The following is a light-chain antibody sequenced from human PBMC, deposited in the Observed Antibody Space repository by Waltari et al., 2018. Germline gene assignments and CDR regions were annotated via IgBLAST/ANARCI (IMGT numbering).Light chain of an antibody. J-gene: IGKJ1*01. V-gene: IGKV3-20*01. Sequence: EIVFTQSPGTLSLSLGERATLSCRASQSIGKYLVWYQQKPGQAPRLLIYAASSRATGVPDRFSGSGSGTDFSLTISRLEPEDFAVYYCQNHERLPATFGQGTKVEIK. CDR1: QSIGKY. CDR3: QNHERLPAT. CDR2: AAS.